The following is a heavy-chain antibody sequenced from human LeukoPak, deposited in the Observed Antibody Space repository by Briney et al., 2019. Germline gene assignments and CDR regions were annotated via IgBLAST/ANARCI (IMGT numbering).Heavy chain of an antibody. V-gene: IGHV4-34*01. D-gene: IGHD2-21*02. CDR2: INHSGST. CDR1: GGSFSGYY. Sequence: SETLSLTCAVSGGSFSGYYWSWIRQPPGKGLEWIGEINHSGSTNYNPSLKGRVTISVDTSKNQFSLKLSSVTAADTAVYYCARGLDLTYWGQGTLVTVSS. J-gene: IGHJ4*02. CDR3: ARGLDLTY.